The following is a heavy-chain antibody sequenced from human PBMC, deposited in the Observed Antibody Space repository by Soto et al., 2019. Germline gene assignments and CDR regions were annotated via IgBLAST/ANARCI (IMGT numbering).Heavy chain of an antibody. Sequence: QVQLQESGPGLVKPSGTLSLTCAVSGGSISDNWWSWVRQPPGKGLEWIGEVYHSGTTYYNPSLKGWVTKSPGQAAGQISRALNSVTPADPGLFYRGGQVAGARTRGLDSWGQGTLVTVSS. V-gene: IGHV4-4*02. J-gene: IGHJ4*02. CDR2: VYHSGTT. D-gene: IGHD5-12*01. CDR3: GGQVAGARTRGLDS. CDR1: GGSISDNW.